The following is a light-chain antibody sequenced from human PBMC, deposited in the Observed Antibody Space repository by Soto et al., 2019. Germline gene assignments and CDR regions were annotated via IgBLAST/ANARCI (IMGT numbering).Light chain of an antibody. CDR1: QSVDSTF. CDR3: QQYMSSVT. J-gene: IGKJ1*01. CDR2: GAY. V-gene: IGKV3-20*01. Sequence: EVVLTQSPGSLSLSPGQRATLSCRASQSVDSTFFAWYQKKPGQAPRLLIYGAYKRATGIPYRVSGSGSGTDFTLIISRLEPEDFAVYYCQQYMSSVTFGQGTKVEIK.